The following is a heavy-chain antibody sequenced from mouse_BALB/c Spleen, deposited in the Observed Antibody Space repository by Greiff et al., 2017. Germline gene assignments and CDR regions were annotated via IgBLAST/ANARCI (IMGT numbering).Heavy chain of an antibody. V-gene: IGHV1S81*02. J-gene: IGHJ2*01. CDR2: INPSNGRT. CDR1: GYTFTSYW. Sequence: QVQLQQSGAELVKPGASVKLSCKASGYTFTSYWMHWVKQRPGQGLEWIGEINPSNGRTNYNEKFKSKATLTVDKSSSTAYMQLSSLTSEDSAVYYCARADYDGFDYWGQGTTLTVSS. D-gene: IGHD2-4*01. CDR3: ARADYDGFDY.